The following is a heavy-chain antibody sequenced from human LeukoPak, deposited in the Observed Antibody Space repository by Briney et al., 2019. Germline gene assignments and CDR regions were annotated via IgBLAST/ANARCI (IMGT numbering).Heavy chain of an antibody. CDR3: ARPNITSDYDSRGYDGFDV. D-gene: IGHD3-22*01. J-gene: IGHJ3*01. CDR2: IVPDDSDT. Sequence: GKPLHTSGQGSGSKFGNYGIAGVRQILDKGREWMGIIVPDDSDTRYSPSFQGQVTISADKSINMAYLQRSRLNASDTAMYYCARPNITSDYDSRGYDGFDVWGEGTMVTVS. V-gene: IGHV5-51*01. CDR1: GSKFGNYG.